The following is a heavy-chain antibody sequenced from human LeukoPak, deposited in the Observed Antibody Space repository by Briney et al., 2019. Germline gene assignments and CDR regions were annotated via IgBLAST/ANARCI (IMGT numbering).Heavy chain of an antibody. Sequence: GGSLRLSCAASGFTVSSNYMSRVRQAPGRGLEWVGFMRSGETPQYAASVSGRFIISRDDSNRVAHLQMSSLKTEDTALYYCARSRDGYNFAFDYWGRGTLVTVSS. D-gene: IGHD5-24*01. J-gene: IGHJ4*02. V-gene: IGHV3-71*01. CDR2: MRSGETP. CDR3: ARSRDGYNFAFDY. CDR1: GFTVSSNY.